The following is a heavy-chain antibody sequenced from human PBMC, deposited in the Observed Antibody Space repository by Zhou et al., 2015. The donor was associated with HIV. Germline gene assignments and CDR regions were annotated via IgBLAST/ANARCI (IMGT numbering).Heavy chain of an antibody. CDR2: ISSSSSYI. CDR3: ARDLSNSWYSSSLSGFDP. D-gene: IGHD6-13*01. V-gene: IGHV3-21*01. Sequence: EVQLVESGGGLVKSGGSLRLSCAASGFTFSSYSMIWVRQAPGKGLEWVSSISSSSSYIYYTDSVKGRFTISRDNAKNSLYLQMNSLRAEDTAVYYCARDLSNSWYSSSLSGFDPWGQGTLVTVSS. CDR1: GFTFSSYS. J-gene: IGHJ5*02.